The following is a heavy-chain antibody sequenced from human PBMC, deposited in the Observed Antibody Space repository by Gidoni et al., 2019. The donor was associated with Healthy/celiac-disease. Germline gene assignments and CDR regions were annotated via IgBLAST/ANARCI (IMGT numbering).Heavy chain of an antibody. CDR2: IKQDGSEK. CDR1: GFTCSSYW. CDR3: ARDEDYDYIWGKGDY. V-gene: IGHV3-7*01. J-gene: IGHJ4*02. Sequence: EVQLVESGGGLVQPGGSLRVSCAASGFTCSSYWMSWVRQAPGKGLEWVANIKQDGSEKYYVDAVKGRFTITRDNAKNSLYLQMNSLRAEDTAVYYCARDEDYDYIWGKGDYWGQGTLVTVSS. D-gene: IGHD3-16*01.